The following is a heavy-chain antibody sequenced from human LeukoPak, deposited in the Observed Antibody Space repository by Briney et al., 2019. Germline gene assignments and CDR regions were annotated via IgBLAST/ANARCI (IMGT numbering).Heavy chain of an antibody. V-gene: IGHV3-15*01. CDR2: TRSKSDGGAA. Sequence: GGSLRLSCAASGFTFRNHEMSWVRQAPGKGLEWVGRTRSKSDGGAADYAAPVKGRFTISRDDSKNTLYLQMNSLKTEDTAVYYCAEGLLRGQGTLVTVSS. D-gene: IGHD1-14*01. CDR3: AEGLL. CDR1: GFTFRNHE. J-gene: IGHJ4*02.